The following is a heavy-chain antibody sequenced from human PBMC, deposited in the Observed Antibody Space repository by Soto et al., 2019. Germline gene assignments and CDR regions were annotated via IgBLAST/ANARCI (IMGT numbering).Heavy chain of an antibody. V-gene: IGHV1-69*02. CDR1: GGTFSSYT. CDR3: ARFFRSGYTRDLECCSSTSCPSSPFDP. Sequence: QVQLVQSGAEVKKPGSSVKVSCKASGGTFSSYTISWVRQAPRHGLEWMGRIIPILGIADYAQKFQGRVTITADKSTSTAYMELSSLRSEDTAVYYCARFFRSGYTRDLECCSSTSCPSSPFDPWGQGTLGTVSS. J-gene: IGHJ5*02. D-gene: IGHD2-2*01. CDR2: IIPILGIA.